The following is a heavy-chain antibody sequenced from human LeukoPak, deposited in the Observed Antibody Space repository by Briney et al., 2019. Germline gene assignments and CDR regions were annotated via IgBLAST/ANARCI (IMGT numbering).Heavy chain of an antibody. J-gene: IGHJ4*02. Sequence: GASVKVSCKASGYTFTSYGISWGRQAPGQGLEWMGWICAYNGNTNYAQKLQGRVTMTTDTSTSTAYMELRSLRSDDTAVYYCARDVAYCGGDCYSNLIYYFDYWGQGTLVTVSS. V-gene: IGHV1-18*01. D-gene: IGHD2-21*01. CDR2: ICAYNGNT. CDR3: ARDVAYCGGDCYSNLIYYFDY. CDR1: GYTFTSYG.